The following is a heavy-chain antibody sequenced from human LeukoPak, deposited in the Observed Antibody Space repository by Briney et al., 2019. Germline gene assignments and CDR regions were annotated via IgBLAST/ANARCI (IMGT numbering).Heavy chain of an antibody. CDR2: ISSSSSVI. J-gene: IGHJ4*02. V-gene: IGHV3-11*04. CDR1: GFTFSDYY. CDR3: ARDRRGDSYGPLDS. D-gene: IGHD5-18*01. Sequence: PGGSLRLSCAASGFTFSDYYMSWVRQAPGKGLEWVSYISSSSSVIFYPDSMKGRFTISRDNAKNSLYLQMNSLTAEDTAVYYCARDRRGDSYGPLDSWGQGTLVTVSS.